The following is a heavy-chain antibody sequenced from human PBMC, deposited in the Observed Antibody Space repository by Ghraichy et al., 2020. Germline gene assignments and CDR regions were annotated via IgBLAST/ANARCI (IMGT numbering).Heavy chain of an antibody. V-gene: IGHV4-34*01. D-gene: IGHD6-6*01. CDR2: INHSGST. CDR3: ARGASSSSRKGQPLPRWYFDL. CDR1: GGSFSGYY. Sequence: SETLSLTCAVYGGSFSGYYWSWIRQPPGKGLEWIGEINHSGSTNYNPSLKSRVTISVDTSKNQFSLKLSSVTAADTAVYYCARGASSSSRKGQPLPRWYFDLWGRGTLVTVSS. J-gene: IGHJ2*01.